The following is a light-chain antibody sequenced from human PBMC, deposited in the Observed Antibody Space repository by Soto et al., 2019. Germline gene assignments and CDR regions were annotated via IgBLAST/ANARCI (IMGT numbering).Light chain of an antibody. Sequence: DIVMTQAPLSLPVTPGEPASISCRSSQSLLHSDGYNHLDWYLQKPWQSPQLLIYEGSKRAPGVPDRFSGSGSGTDFTLKISRVEAEDVGVYHCMQALHPPPTFGGVTKEEIK. CDR3: MQALHPPPT. CDR1: QSLLHSDGYNH. J-gene: IGKJ4*01. CDR2: EGS. V-gene: IGKV2-28*01.